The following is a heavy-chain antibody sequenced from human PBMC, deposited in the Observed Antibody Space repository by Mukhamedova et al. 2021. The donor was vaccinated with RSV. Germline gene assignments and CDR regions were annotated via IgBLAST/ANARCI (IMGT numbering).Heavy chain of an antibody. J-gene: IGHJ6*02. CDR2: INHSGST. Sequence: GEINHSGSTNYNPSLKSRVTMSVDTSKNQFSLKLSSVTAADTAVYYCARGQWFGESYYYYGMDVWGQGTTVTVSS. CDR3: ARGQWFGESYYYYGMDV. V-gene: IGHV4-34*01. D-gene: IGHD3-10*01.